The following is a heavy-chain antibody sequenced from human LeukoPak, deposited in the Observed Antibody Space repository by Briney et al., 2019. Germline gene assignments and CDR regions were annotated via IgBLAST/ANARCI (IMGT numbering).Heavy chain of an antibody. CDR1: GGTFSSYA. CDR3: ARGYTVTHYYMDV. J-gene: IGHJ6*03. CDR2: IIPIFGTA. Sequence: GASVKVSCKASGGTFSSYAISWVRQAPGQGLEWMGGIIPIFGTANYAQKFQGRVTITTDESTSTAYTELSSLRSEDTAVYYCARGYTVTHYYMDVWGKGTTVTVSS. D-gene: IGHD4-11*01. V-gene: IGHV1-69*05.